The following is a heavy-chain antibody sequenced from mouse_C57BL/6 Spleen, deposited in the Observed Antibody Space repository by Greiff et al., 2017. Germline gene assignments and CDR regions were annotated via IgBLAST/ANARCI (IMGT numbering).Heavy chain of an antibody. CDR1: GYTFTDYY. D-gene: IGHD3-1*01. CDR2: INPYNGGT. Sequence: EVQLQQSGPVLVKPGASVKMSCKASGYTFTDYYMNWVKQSHGKSLEWIGVINPYNGGTSYNQKFKGKATLTVDKSSSTAYMELNSLTSEDSAVYYCARGGLYAMDYWGQGTSVTVSS. CDR3: ARGGLYAMDY. V-gene: IGHV1-19*01. J-gene: IGHJ4*01.